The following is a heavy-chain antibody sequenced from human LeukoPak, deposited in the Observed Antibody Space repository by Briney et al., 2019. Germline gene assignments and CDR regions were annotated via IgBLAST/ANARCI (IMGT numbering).Heavy chain of an antibody. D-gene: IGHD4-11*01. Sequence: GGSLRLSCAASGFTFSSYAMSWVRQAPGKGLEWVSAISGSGGSTYYADSVKGRFTISRDNSKNTLYLQMNSLRAEDTSVYYCAKDEDYMVSYNWFDPWGQGTLVTVSS. J-gene: IGHJ5*02. CDR1: GFTFSSYA. CDR2: ISGSGGST. CDR3: AKDEDYMVSYNWFDP. V-gene: IGHV3-23*01.